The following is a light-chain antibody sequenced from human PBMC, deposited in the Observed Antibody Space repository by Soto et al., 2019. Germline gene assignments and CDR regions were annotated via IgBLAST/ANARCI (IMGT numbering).Light chain of an antibody. J-gene: IGKJ1*01. CDR1: QSVGSN. CDR2: YAS. V-gene: IGKV3-15*01. CDR3: QQYNNWPPSWP. Sequence: EIVMTQSPATLSVSPGERATLSCRASQSVGSNLAWYQQKPGQAPRLLIYYASTRDTGVPARFSGSGSGTDFTLTISSLQSEDFAVYYCQQYNNWPPSWPFGQGPKV.